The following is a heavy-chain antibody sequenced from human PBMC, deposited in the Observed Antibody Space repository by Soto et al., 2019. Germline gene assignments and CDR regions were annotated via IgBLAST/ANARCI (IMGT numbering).Heavy chain of an antibody. CDR2: IGTAGDT. Sequence: GSLRLSCAASGFTFSSYDMHWVRQATGKGLEWVSAIGTAGDTYYPGSVKSRFTISRENAKNSLYLQMNSLRAEDTAVYYCARSRPGLDIVVVPAAPLDYCGQGTLVTVSS. CDR3: ARSRPGLDIVVVPAAPLDY. D-gene: IGHD2-2*03. CDR1: GFTFSSYD. J-gene: IGHJ4*02. V-gene: IGHV3-13*01.